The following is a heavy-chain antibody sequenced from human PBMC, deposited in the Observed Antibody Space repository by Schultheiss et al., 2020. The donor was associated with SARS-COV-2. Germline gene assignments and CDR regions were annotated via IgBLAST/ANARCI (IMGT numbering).Heavy chain of an antibody. J-gene: IGHJ4*02. Sequence: GGSLRLSCAASGFTFSSYWMHWVRQAPGKGLVWVSRINSDGSSTDYADSVKGRFTISRDNAKNTLYLQMNSLRAEDTAVYYCARRRVTGRDFDYWGQGTLVTVSS. V-gene: IGHV3-74*01. CDR2: INSDGSST. CDR1: GFTFSSYW. D-gene: IGHD3-10*01. CDR3: ARRRVTGRDFDY.